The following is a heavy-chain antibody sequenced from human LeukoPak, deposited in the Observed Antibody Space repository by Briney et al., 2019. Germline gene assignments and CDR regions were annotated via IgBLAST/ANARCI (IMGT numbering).Heavy chain of an antibody. V-gene: IGHV3-21*01. CDR2: ISSSSSDI. J-gene: IGHJ4*02. Sequence: GGSLRLSCAASGFTFSSYSRNWVRQAPGKGLEGVSSISSSSSDIYYADSGKGRFTIPRDNAKNSLYLQINSLRAEDTAVYSCARDRRGGTTVVTWGQGTLVTVSS. CDR1: GFTFSSYS. D-gene: IGHD4-23*01. CDR3: ARDRRGGTTVVT.